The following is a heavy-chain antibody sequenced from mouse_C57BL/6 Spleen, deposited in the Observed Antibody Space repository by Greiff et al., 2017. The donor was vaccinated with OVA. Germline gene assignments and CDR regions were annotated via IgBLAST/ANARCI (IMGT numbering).Heavy chain of an antibody. Sequence: EVQLQQSGPELVKPGASVKIPCKASGYTFTDYNMDWVKQSHGKSLEWIGDINPNNGGTIYNQKFKGKATLTVDKSSSTAYMELRSLTSEDTAVYYCARPGGGLREYYFDYWGQGTTLTVSS. CDR1: GYTFTDYN. J-gene: IGHJ2*01. V-gene: IGHV1-18*01. CDR3: ARPGGGLREYYFDY. D-gene: IGHD2-4*01. CDR2: INPNNGGT.